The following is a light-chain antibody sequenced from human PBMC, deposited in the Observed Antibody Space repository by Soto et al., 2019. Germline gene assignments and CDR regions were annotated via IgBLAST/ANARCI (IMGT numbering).Light chain of an antibody. CDR1: SSDVGGYNY. J-gene: IGLJ1*01. V-gene: IGLV2-14*01. Sequence: QSALTQPASVSGSPGQSITISCTGTSSDVGGYNYVSWYQHHPGKAPRLMIYEVSNRPSGVSNRFSGSKSGNTASLTISGLQAEDEADYYCSSYTSSSPYVFGTGTKLPS. CDR3: SSYTSSSPYV. CDR2: EVS.